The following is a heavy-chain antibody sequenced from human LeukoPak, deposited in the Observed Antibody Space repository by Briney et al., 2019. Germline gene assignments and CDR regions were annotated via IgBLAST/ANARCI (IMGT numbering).Heavy chain of an antibody. V-gene: IGHV3-23*01. Sequence: PGGSLRLSCAASGFVFGSDAMTWVRQTPGKGLEWVSTIDISGDRRNYADSVKGRFTISRDNSRNALYLQVNSLRVEDTAIYYCTKDVSNFIGASDAWGQGTMVTVSS. CDR1: GFVFGSDA. CDR3: TKDVSNFIGASDA. CDR2: IDISGDRR. J-gene: IGHJ3*01. D-gene: IGHD2-8*01.